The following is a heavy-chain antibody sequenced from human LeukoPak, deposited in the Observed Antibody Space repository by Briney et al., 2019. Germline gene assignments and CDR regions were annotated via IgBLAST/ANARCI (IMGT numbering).Heavy chain of an antibody. CDR3: ARGWAWEPFDY. V-gene: IGHV4-38-2*01. J-gene: IGHJ4*02. D-gene: IGHD1-26*01. Sequence: SETLSLTCAVSGYSISSGDYLGRIGQPPGKGLEWIGSIYHSGSTYYNPSLKSRVTISVDTSKNQFSLKLSSVTAADTAVYDCARGWAWEPFDYWGQGTLVTVSS. CDR2: IYHSGST. CDR1: GYSISSGDY.